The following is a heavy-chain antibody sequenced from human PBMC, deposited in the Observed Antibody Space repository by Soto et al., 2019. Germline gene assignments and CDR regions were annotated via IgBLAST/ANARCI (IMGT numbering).Heavy chain of an antibody. CDR1: VGSFSGYY. CDR2: INHSGTT. D-gene: IGHD5-12*01. CDR3: ARLAYSHYST. Sequence: SETLSLTCAVYVGSFSGYYWSWIRQPPGKGLEWIGEINHSGTTYYNPSLKSRLTISLDTSRNQFSLDLTSVTAADTAVYYCARLAYSHYSTWGQGTLVTVSS. V-gene: IGHV4-34*01. J-gene: IGHJ4*02.